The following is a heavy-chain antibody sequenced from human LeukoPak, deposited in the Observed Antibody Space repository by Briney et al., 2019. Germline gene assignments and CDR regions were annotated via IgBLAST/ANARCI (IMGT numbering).Heavy chain of an antibody. J-gene: IGHJ3*02. Sequence: ASVKVSCKVSGYTLTELSMHRVRQAPGKGLEWMGGFDPEDGETIYAQKFQGRVTMTEDTSTDTAYMELSSLRSEDTAVYYCATGNNGQRRGAFDIWGQGTMVTVSS. CDR3: ATGNNGQRRGAFDI. CDR2: FDPEDGET. D-gene: IGHD6-25*01. CDR1: GYTLTELS. V-gene: IGHV1-24*01.